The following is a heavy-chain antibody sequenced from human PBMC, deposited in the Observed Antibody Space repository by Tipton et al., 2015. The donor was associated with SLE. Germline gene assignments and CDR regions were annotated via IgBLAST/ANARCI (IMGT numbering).Heavy chain of an antibody. D-gene: IGHD6-13*01. Sequence: TLSLTCAVYGGSFSGYSWCWIRQPPGKGLEWIGEIDHFGNTNYNPSLKSRVTVSVDTSKNQFSLKLSSVSAADTAVYYCARVSGGIAYMDVWGKGTTVTFSS. CDR1: GGSFSGYS. V-gene: IGHV4-34*01. CDR3: ARVSGGIAYMDV. CDR2: IDHFGNT. J-gene: IGHJ6*03.